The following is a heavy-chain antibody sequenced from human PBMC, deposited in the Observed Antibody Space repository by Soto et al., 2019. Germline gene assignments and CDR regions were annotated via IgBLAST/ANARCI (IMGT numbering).Heavy chain of an antibody. D-gene: IGHD5-18*01. CDR1: AGTFSSYA. Sequence: SGKVSCEASAGTFSSYAISWVRQAPGQGLEWMGGIIPIFGTANYAQKFQGRVTITADESTSTAYMELSSLRSEDTAVYYCARDQIQLRPTSFGADYWGQGTLVTVSS. J-gene: IGHJ4*02. CDR3: ARDQIQLRPTSFGADY. CDR2: IIPIFGTA. V-gene: IGHV1-69*13.